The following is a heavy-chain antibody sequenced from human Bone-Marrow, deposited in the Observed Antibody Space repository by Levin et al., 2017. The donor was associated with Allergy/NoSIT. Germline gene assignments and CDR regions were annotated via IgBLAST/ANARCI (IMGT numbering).Heavy chain of an antibody. Sequence: GGSLRLSCAASGVTVSNNYMAWVRQAPGRGLEWVSLIYSAGESRYADSVRGRFTISRDSATNTVYLEMKSLRTEDTAIYYCARNVPVTDLGYWGRGTLVTVSS. CDR2: IYSAGES. D-gene: IGHD1-14*01. V-gene: IGHV3-53*01. CDR1: GVTVSNNY. J-gene: IGHJ4*02. CDR3: ARNVPVTDLGY.